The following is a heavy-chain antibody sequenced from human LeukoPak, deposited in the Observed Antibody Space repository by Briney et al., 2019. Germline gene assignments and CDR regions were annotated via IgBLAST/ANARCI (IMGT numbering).Heavy chain of an antibody. CDR1: GFTFSSSW. Sequence: GASLRLSCAASGFTFSSSWMHWVRQAPGKGLVWVSRINTDGSRTSYADSVKGRFTISRDNAKDTLYLQMNSLRAEDTAVYYCARATPADYWGQGTLVTVSS. CDR2: INTDGSRT. V-gene: IGHV3-74*01. CDR3: ARATPADY. J-gene: IGHJ4*02.